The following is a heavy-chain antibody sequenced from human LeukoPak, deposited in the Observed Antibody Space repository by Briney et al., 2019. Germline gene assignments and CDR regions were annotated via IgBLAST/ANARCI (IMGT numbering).Heavy chain of an antibody. CDR3: ARGSAQYSSGWYGLDY. J-gene: IGHJ4*02. Sequence: QPGGSLRLSCAASGFTFSSYWMHWVRHAPGKGLVWVSRVNSDGSSTTYADSVKGRFTISRGNAKNTLYLQMNSLRAEDTAVYYCARGSAQYSSGWYGLDYWGQGTLVTVSS. CDR1: GFTFSSYW. CDR2: VNSDGSST. D-gene: IGHD6-19*01. V-gene: IGHV3-74*01.